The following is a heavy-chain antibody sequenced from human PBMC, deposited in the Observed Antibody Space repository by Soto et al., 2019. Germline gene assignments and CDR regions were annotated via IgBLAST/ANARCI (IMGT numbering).Heavy chain of an antibody. V-gene: IGHV3-23*01. CDR2: ISGSGGST. J-gene: IGHJ4*02. D-gene: IGHD2-8*01. CDR1: GFTFSSYA. Sequence: GGSLRLSCAASGFTFSSYAMSWVRQAPGKGLEWVSAISGSGGSTYYADSVKGRFTISRDNSKNTLYLQMNSLGAEDTAVYYCAKVPRDIVLMVYAIRYWGQGTLVTVSS. CDR3: AKVPRDIVLMVYAIRY.